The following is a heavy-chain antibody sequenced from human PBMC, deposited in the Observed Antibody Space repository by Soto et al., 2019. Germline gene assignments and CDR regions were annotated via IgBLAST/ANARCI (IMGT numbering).Heavy chain of an antibody. CDR2: IYYSGST. V-gene: IGHV4-39*01. Sequence: PSETLSLTCTVSGGSISSSSYYWGWIRQPPGKGLEWIGSIYYSGSTYYNPSLRSRVTISVDTSKNQFSLKLSSVTAADTAVYYCARNIAEHRNWFDLWGQGTLVTVSS. J-gene: IGHJ5*02. CDR1: GGSISSSSYY. D-gene: IGHD6-13*01. CDR3: ARNIAEHRNWFDL.